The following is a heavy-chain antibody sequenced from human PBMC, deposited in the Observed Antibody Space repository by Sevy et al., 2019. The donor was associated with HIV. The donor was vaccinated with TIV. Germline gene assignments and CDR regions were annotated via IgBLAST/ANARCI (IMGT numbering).Heavy chain of an antibody. CDR3: AREQLRYYDSSGLDY. J-gene: IGHJ4*02. CDR1: GFTFSSYA. Sequence: GGSLRLSCAASGFTFSSYAMHWVHQAPGKGLEWVAVISYDGSNKYYADSVKGRFTISRDNSKNTLYLQMNSLRAEDTAVYYCAREQLRYYDSSGLDYWGQGTLVTVSS. V-gene: IGHV3-30-3*01. D-gene: IGHD3-22*01. CDR2: ISYDGSNK.